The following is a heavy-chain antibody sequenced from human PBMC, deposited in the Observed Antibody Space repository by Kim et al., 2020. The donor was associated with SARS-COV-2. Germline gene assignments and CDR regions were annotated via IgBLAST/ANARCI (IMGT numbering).Heavy chain of an antibody. V-gene: IGHV1-69*13. D-gene: IGHD1-26*01. Sequence: SVKVSCKASGGTFSSYAVSWVRQAPGQGLEWMGGIIPIFGTANYAQKFQGRVTITADESTSTAYMELSRLRSEDTAVYYCARGGWELLPGAPRKYNWFDPWGQGTLVTVSS. CDR3: ARGGWELLPGAPRKYNWFDP. CDR1: GGTFSSYA. CDR2: IIPIFGTA. J-gene: IGHJ5*02.